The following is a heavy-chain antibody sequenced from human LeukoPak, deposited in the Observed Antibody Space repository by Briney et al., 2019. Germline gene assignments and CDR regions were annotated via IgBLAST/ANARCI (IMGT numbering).Heavy chain of an antibody. D-gene: IGHD3-10*01. J-gene: IGHJ4*02. CDR2: ISPRGDIT. V-gene: IGHV3-23*01. Sequence: QSGGSLRLSCAASGFTFSDYYMSWIRQAPGKGLEWVSGISPRGDITYYADSVKGRFTISRDNSKNTLYLEVISLTAEDTAVYYCAKDDAWLRFGEWSQGTLVTVSS. CDR1: GFTFSDYY. CDR3: AKDDAWLRFGE.